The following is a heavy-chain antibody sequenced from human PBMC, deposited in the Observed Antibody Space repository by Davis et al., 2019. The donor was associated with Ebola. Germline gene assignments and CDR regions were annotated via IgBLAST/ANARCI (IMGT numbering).Heavy chain of an antibody. V-gene: IGHV3-48*02. J-gene: IGHJ3*02. D-gene: IGHD2-2*01. CDR2: ISSSSSTI. CDR1: GFTFSSYS. Sequence: GESLKISCAASGFTFSSYSMNWVRQAPGKGLEWVSYISSSSSTIYYADSVKGRFTISRDNAKNSLYLQMNSLRDEDTAVYYCARDIVVVPAAIRSWDAFDIWGQGTMVTVSS. CDR3: ARDIVVVPAAIRSWDAFDI.